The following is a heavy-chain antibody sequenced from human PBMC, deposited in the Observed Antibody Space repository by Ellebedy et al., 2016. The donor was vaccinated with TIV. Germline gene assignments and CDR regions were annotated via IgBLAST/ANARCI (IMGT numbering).Heavy chain of an antibody. Sequence: SVKVSCXASGGTFSSYAISWVRQAPGQGLEWMGGIIPIFGTANYAQKFQGRVTITADESTSTAYMELSSLRSEDTAVYYCAAGNPYYYDSSGYWYFQHWGQGTLVTVSS. J-gene: IGHJ1*01. CDR3: AAGNPYYYDSSGYWYFQH. V-gene: IGHV1-69*13. D-gene: IGHD3-22*01. CDR2: IIPIFGTA. CDR1: GGTFSSYA.